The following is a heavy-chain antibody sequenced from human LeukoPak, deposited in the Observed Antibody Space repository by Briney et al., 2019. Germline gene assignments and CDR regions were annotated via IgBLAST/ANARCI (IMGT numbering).Heavy chain of an antibody. J-gene: IGHJ4*02. Sequence: PSETLSLTCAVYGGSFSGYYWSWIRQPPGKGLEWIGEINHSGSTNYNPSLKSRVTISVDTSKNQFSLKLSSVTAADTAVYYCARGRMYYDILTGYFDGYYFDYWGQGTLVTVSS. CDR1: GGSFSGYY. CDR2: INHSGST. D-gene: IGHD3-9*01. CDR3: ARGRMYYDILTGYFDGYYFDY. V-gene: IGHV4-34*01.